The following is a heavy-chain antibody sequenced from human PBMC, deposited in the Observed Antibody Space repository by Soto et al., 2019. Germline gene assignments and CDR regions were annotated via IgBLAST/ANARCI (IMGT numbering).Heavy chain of an antibody. Sequence: QVQLQESGPGLVKPSQTLSLTCTVSGGSISSGDYYWSWIRPPPGKGLEWIGYIYYSGSTYYNPSLKSRVTISVDTAKNQFSLKLSSVTAADTAVYYCASHRLWFGELLYGAFDYWGQGTLVTVSS. V-gene: IGHV4-30-4*01. D-gene: IGHD3-10*01. CDR1: GGSISSGDYY. CDR2: IYYSGST. J-gene: IGHJ4*02. CDR3: ASHRLWFGELLYGAFDY.